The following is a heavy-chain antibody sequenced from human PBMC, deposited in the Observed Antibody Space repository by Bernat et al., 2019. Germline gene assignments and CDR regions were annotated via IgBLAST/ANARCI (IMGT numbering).Heavy chain of an antibody. CDR3: ARARGYCSGGSCYYDFDY. Sequence: QVQLVESGGGLVKPGGSLRLSCAASGFTFSDYYMSWIRQAPGKGLEWVSYISTSSSYTNYADSVKGRFTISRDNAKNSLYLQRNSLRAEDTAVYYCARARGYCSGGSCYYDFDYWGQGTLVTVSS. V-gene: IGHV3-11*05. D-gene: IGHD2-15*01. J-gene: IGHJ4*02. CDR2: ISTSSSYT. CDR1: GFTFSDYY.